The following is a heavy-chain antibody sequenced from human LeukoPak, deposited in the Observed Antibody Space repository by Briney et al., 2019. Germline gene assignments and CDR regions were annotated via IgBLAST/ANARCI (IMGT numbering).Heavy chain of an antibody. V-gene: IGHV1-69*05. CDR3: AGDYAVDTAMAAAFDY. CDR1: GGTFTSYA. J-gene: IGHJ4*02. CDR2: IIPIFGTA. D-gene: IGHD5-18*01. Sequence: EASVKVSCKASGGTFTSYAISWVRQAPGQGLEWMGRIIPIFGTANYAQTFQGRVTITTDESTSTAYMELSSLRSEDTAVYYCAGDYAVDTAMAAAFDYWGQGTLVTVSS.